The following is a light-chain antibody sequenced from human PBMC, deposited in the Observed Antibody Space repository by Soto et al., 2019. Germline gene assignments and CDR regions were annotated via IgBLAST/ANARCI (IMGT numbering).Light chain of an antibody. CDR1: QSVSSSY. CDR3: QQCVSSPT. CDR2: GAS. J-gene: IGKJ3*01. V-gene: IGKV3-20*01. Sequence: EIVLTQSPGTLALSPGERSTLSCRASQSVSSSYLAWYQQKPGQAPRLLIYGASSRATGIPDTFSGSGSGTDFTLTISRLEPEDFAVHYCQQCVSSPTFASGIKVDI.